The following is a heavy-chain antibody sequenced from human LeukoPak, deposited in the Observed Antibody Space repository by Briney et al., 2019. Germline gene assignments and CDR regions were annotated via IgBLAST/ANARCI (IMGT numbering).Heavy chain of an antibody. CDR1: GFTLSSNY. CDR3: AREVYGSEPSDY. J-gene: IGHJ4*02. V-gene: IGHV3-66*01. CDR2: IYSGGST. Sequence: GGSLRLSCAASGFTLSSNYMSWVRQAPGKGLEWVSVIYSGGSTYYADSVKGRFTISRDNSKNTLYLQMNSLRAEDTAVYYCAREVYGSEPSDYWGQGTLVTVSS. D-gene: IGHD3-10*01.